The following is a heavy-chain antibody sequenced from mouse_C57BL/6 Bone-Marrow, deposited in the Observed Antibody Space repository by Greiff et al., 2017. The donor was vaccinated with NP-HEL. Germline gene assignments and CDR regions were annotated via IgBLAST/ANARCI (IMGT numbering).Heavy chain of an antibody. CDR3: ARVYGNWGYFDY. D-gene: IGHD2-1*01. V-gene: IGHV1-55*01. CDR2: IYPGSGST. CDR1: GYTFTSYW. J-gene: IGHJ2*01. Sequence: QVQLQQPGAELVKPGASVKMSCKASGYTFTSYWITWVKQRPGQGLEWIGDIYPGSGSTNYNEKFKSKATLTVDTPSSTAYMQLSSLTSEDSAVYYCARVYGNWGYFDYWGQGTTLTVSS.